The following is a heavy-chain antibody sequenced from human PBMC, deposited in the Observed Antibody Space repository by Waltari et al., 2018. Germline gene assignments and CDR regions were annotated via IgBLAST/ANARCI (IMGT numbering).Heavy chain of an antibody. D-gene: IGHD3-10*01. J-gene: IGHJ4*02. CDR3: VTSNHDGSGVSLDY. CDR1: GFPFSNVW. Sequence: EVQLVESGGGLVKPGGSLRVSCATSGFPFSNVWMSWFRQAPGKGMEWVGRIEAKKDGGATNYAAPVKDRFTISLDDSKNTLFLQLSSLTSEDTAVYYCVTSNHDGSGVSLDYWGQGTLVTVSS. V-gene: IGHV3-15*04. CDR2: IEAKKDGGAT.